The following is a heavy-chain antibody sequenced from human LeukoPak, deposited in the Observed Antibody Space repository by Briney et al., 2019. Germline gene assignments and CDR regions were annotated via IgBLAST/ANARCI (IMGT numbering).Heavy chain of an antibody. CDR2: ISNSGGST. Sequence: GGSLRLSCAASGFTFSIYGMTWVRQAPGKGLEWVSAISNSGGSTYYADSVKGRSTISRDNSKNTLYLQMNSLRAEDTAVCYCANLVALDYWGHGTLVTVSS. CDR1: GFTFSIYG. D-gene: IGHD5-12*01. V-gene: IGHV3-23*01. J-gene: IGHJ4*01. CDR3: ANLVALDY.